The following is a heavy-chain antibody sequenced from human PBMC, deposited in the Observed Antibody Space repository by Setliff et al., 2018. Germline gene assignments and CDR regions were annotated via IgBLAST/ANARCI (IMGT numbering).Heavy chain of an antibody. J-gene: IGHJ6*02. Sequence: ASETLSLTCNVSGVSISNYYWSWIRQPPGKGLECIGYIQKSGGTNYNPSLKSRVTISVDTSTNQFSLKLRSVTAADTAVYYCARLSWDGLRYHGLGVWGQGTTVTVSS. CDR2: IQKSGGT. V-gene: IGHV4-59*01. CDR3: ARLSWDGLRYHGLGV. CDR1: GVSISNYY. D-gene: IGHD3-10*01.